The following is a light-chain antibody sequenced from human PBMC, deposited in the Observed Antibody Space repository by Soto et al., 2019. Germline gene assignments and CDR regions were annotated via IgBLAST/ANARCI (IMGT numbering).Light chain of an antibody. CDR3: QQYGTPRSVT. CDR2: LGS. Sequence: DIVMTQSPLSLPVTPGEPASISCRSSQNLLHSNGYIYLDWYLQKPGQSPHLLIYLGSNRASGVPDRFSGSGSGTDFTLTISKVEPEDFAVYYCQQYGTPRSVTFGQGTRLEIK. CDR1: QNLLHSNGYIY. V-gene: IGKV2-28*01. J-gene: IGKJ5*01.